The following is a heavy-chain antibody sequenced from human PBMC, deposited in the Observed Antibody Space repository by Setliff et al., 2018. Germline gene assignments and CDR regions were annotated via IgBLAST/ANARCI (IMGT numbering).Heavy chain of an antibody. CDR1: GATFSSHG. V-gene: IGHV1-69*05. J-gene: IGHJ6*03. CDR2: TIPMFGTT. Sequence: ASVKVSCKASGATFSSHGISWVRQAPGQGLEWMGGTIPMFGTTEYAQKFQGRLTIITDESTNTAFMQLSSLRSDDTAVYYCVREGVHSRWSTYYLYYMDVWGKGTTVTVSS. CDR3: VREGVHSRWSTYYLYYMDV. D-gene: IGHD3-22*01.